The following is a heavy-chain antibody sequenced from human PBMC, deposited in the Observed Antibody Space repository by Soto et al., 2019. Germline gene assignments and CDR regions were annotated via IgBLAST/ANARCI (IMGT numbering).Heavy chain of an antibody. CDR2: IVVGSGNT. D-gene: IGHD2-2*01. CDR3: AAVGVGYCSSTSCPTRYYYYGMDV. J-gene: IGHJ6*02. Sequence: ASVKVSCKASGFTFTSSAVQWVRQARGQRLEWIGWIVVGSGNTNYAQKFQERVTITRDMSTSTAYMELSSLRSEDTAVYYCAAVGVGYCSSTSCPTRYYYYGMDVWGQRTAVTVSS. CDR1: GFTFTSSA. V-gene: IGHV1-58*01.